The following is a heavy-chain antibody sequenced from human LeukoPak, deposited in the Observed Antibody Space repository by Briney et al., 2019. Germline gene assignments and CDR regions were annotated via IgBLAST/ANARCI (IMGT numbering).Heavy chain of an antibody. J-gene: IGHJ3*02. CDR1: GFTVSSNY. D-gene: IGHD1-7*01. CDR3: ARVTGTTFYDAFDI. CDR2: IYSGVST. V-gene: IGHV3-53*04. Sequence: GGSLRLSCAVSGFTVSSNYMSWVRQAPGKGLEWVSVIYSGVSTYYADSVKGRFTISRHSSKNTLYLQMNSLRTEDTAVYYCARVTGTTFYDAFDIWGLGTMVTVSS.